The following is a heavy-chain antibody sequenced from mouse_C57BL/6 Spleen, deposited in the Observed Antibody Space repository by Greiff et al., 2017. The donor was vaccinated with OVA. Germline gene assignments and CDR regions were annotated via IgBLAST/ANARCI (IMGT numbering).Heavy chain of an antibody. CDR2: ISYDGSN. D-gene: IGHD2-4*01. J-gene: IGHJ4*01. V-gene: IGHV3-6*01. Sequence: EVQLQESGPGLVKPSQSLSLTCSVTGYSITSGYYWNWIRQFPGNKLEWMGYISYDGSNNYNPSLKNRISITRDTSKNQFFLKLNSVTTEDTATYYCARGDDYDDYAMDYGGQGTSVTVSS. CDR1: GYSITSGYY. CDR3: ARGDDYDDYAMDY.